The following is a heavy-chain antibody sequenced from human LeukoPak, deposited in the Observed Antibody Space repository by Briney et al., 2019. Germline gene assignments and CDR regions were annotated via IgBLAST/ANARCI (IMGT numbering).Heavy chain of an antibody. CDR3: AQLHNLHSDY. D-gene: IGHD1-1*01. Sequence: GGSLRLSCAASGFAFSDYARNWVRQAPGKGLEWVSTISGSGGSTYYAGSVKGRFTISRDNSKNTLYLQMNSLRAEDTAVYYCAQLHNLHSDYWGQGTLVTVSS. J-gene: IGHJ4*02. V-gene: IGHV3-23*01. CDR2: ISGSGGST. CDR1: GFAFSDYA.